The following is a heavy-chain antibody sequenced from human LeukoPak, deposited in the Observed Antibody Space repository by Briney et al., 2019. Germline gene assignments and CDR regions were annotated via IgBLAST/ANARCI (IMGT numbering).Heavy chain of an antibody. Sequence: SETLSLTCAVYGGSFSGYYWSWIRQPPGKVLEWLGEINHSGSTNYNPSLKSRVTISVDTSKNQFSLKLSSVTAADTAVYYCARSASAVAGTIFDYYYYMDVWGKGTTVTISS. CDR3: ARSASAVAGTIFDYYYYMDV. CDR2: INHSGST. V-gene: IGHV4-34*01. CDR1: GGSFSGYY. J-gene: IGHJ6*03. D-gene: IGHD6-19*01.